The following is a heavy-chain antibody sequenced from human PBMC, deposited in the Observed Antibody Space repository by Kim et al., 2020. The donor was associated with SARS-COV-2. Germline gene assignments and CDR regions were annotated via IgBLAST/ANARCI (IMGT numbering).Heavy chain of an antibody. V-gene: IGHV1-2*06. CDR1: GYTFTAYY. D-gene: IGHD6-25*01. CDR3: ASRIAAIEAVPDY. CDR2: IDPSSGGT. Sequence: ASVKVSCKASGYTFTAYYMHWVRQAPGQGLEWMGRIDPSSGGTNYAQKFQGRVTMTRDTSISTAYMELNRLISDDTAVYYCASRIAAIEAVPDYWGQGTLVTVSS. J-gene: IGHJ4*02.